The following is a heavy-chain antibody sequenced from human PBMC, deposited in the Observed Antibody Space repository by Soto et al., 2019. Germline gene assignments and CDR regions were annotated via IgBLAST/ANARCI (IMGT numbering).Heavy chain of an antibody. J-gene: IGHJ6*02. CDR3: ARDLAWKRGKVGRYYYGMDV. V-gene: IGHV3-11*06. CDR1: GFIFSDYY. Sequence: GGSLRLSCAASGFIFSDYYMSWVRQTPGKGLEWVSYISTRSTYTNYADPVKGRFTISRDNTKNSLYLQMDSLRVEDTAVYYCARDLAWKRGKVGRYYYGMDVWGQGTTVTVSS. CDR2: ISTRSTYT. D-gene: IGHD1-1*01.